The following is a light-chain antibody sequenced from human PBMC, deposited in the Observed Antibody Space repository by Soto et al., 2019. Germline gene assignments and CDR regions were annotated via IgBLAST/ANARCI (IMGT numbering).Light chain of an antibody. J-gene: IGLJ1*01. CDR2: EVV. CDR1: KSDIGVYDF. V-gene: IGLV2-8*01. Sequence: QSALTQPPSASGSPGQSVTISCTGTKSDIGVYDFVSWYQQHPGKAPRLIIYEVVQRPSGVPDRFSGSKSGNTASLTVSGLQAADKADYFCKSYAGSNTYVFGSGTKLTVL. CDR3: KSYAGSNTYV.